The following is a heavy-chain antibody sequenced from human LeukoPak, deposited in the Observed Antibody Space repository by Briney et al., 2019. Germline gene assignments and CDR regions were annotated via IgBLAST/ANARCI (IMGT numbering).Heavy chain of an antibody. CDR2: INWKGAST. CDR3: ARNYGGYDGTDF. V-gene: IGHV3-20*04. Sequence: GGSLRLSCSASGFTFYHYGMSWVRQAPGKGLEWVSGINWKGASTGYADSVKGRFTISRDSAKNSLYLQMNSLRGEDTALYYCARNYGGYDGTDFWGQGTLVTVSS. J-gene: IGHJ4*02. CDR1: GFTFYHYG. D-gene: IGHD5-12*01.